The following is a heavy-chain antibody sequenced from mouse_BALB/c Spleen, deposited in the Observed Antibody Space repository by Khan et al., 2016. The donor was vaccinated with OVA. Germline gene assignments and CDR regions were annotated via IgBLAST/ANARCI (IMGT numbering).Heavy chain of an antibody. CDR3: TRWGYWFAY. CDR1: GYSFTSYW. J-gene: IGHJ3*01. Sequence: VQLQQSGTVLARPGASVKMSCKASGYSFTSYWMHWVKQRPGQGLEWIGAIYPGNSDSNYTQKFKGKAKLTAVTSASTANMELSSLTNEDSAVYYCTRWGYWFAYWGQGTLVTVSA. D-gene: IGHD2-2*01. V-gene: IGHV1-5*01. CDR2: IYPGNSDS.